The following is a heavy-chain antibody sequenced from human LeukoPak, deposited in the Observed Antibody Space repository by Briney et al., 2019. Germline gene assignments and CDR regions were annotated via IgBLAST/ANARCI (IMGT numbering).Heavy chain of an antibody. J-gene: IGHJ3*02. D-gene: IGHD3-3*01. CDR2: IYYSGST. Sequence: SETLSLTCTVSGGSISSYYWSWIRQPPGKGLEWIGYIYYSGSTNYNPSLTSRVTISVDTSKNQFSLKLSSVTAADTAVYYCARQQYYDFWSGDAFDIWGQGTMVTVSS. V-gene: IGHV4-59*08. CDR3: ARQQYYDFWSGDAFDI. CDR1: GGSISSYY.